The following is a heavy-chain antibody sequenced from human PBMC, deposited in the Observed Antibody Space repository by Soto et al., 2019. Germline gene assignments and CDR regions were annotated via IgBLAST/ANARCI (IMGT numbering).Heavy chain of an antibody. CDR1: GFTFSSYA. J-gene: IGHJ3*02. V-gene: IGHV3-23*01. CDR3: AKDLRGSGDGFDI. D-gene: IGHD2-15*01. Sequence: GGSLRLSCAASGFTFSSYAMSWVRQAPGKGLEWDSAISGSGGSTYYADSVKGRFPFSRDKCKKTRYLQMNSLRDDDKAVYYCAKDLRGSGDGFDIWGQGTMLTVSS. CDR2: ISGSGGST.